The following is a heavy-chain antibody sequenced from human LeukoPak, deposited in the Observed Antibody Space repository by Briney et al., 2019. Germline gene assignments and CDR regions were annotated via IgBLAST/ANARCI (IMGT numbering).Heavy chain of an antibody. Sequence: PSETLSLTCTVSGGSMSSGSYYWSWIRQPAGKGLEWIGRIYTSGSTIYNPSLKSRVTISIDTSKNQFSLKLSSVTAADTAVYYCARGPHCSGGSCHSVSDYWGQGTLVTVSS. CDR2: IYTSGST. CDR1: GGSMSSGSYY. J-gene: IGHJ4*02. V-gene: IGHV4-61*02. D-gene: IGHD2-15*01. CDR3: ARGPHCSGGSCHSVSDY.